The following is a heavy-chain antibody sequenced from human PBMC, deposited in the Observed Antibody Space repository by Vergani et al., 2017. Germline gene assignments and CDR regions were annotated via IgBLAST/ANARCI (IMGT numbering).Heavy chain of an antibody. V-gene: IGHV4-34*01. CDR1: GGSFSGYY. J-gene: IGHJ4*02. Sequence: QVQLQQWGAGLLKPSETLSLTCAVYGGSFSGYYWSWIRQPPGKGLEWIGEINHSGSTNYNPSLKSRVTISVDTSKNQFSLKLSSVTAADTAVYYCALNLGGDYLLDYWGQGTLVTVSS. CDR3: ALNLGGDYLLDY. CDR2: INHSGST. D-gene: IGHD3-10*01.